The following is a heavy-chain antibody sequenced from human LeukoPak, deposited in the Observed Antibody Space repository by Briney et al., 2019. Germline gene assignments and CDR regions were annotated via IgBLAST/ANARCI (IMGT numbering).Heavy chain of an antibody. CDR2: INHSGST. J-gene: IGHJ5*02. CDR3: ARAITVYGVVTPFEP. V-gene: IGHV4-34*01. D-gene: IGHD3-3*01. CDR1: GGSISNYY. Sequence: SETLSLTCTVSGGSISNYYWSWIRQPPGKGLEWIGEINHSGSTNYNPSLKSRVTISVDTSKNQFSLKLSSVTAADTAVYYCARAITVYGVVTPFEPWGQGTLVTVSS.